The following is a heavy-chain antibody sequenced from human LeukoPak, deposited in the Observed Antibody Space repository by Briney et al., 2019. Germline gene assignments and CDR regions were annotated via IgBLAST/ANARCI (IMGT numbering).Heavy chain of an antibody. CDR3: AKQHIREPLSYLDY. Sequence: PGGSLRLSCAASGFTFSNYVMHWVRQASGKGLEWVAVASYDGGNKYYADSVKGRFTISRDNVKYRLYLQMNSLRAENTAVYYCAKQHIREPLSYLDYRGQGTLVTVSS. CDR2: ASYDGGNK. CDR1: GFTFSNYV. J-gene: IGHJ4*02. V-gene: IGHV3-30-3*02. D-gene: IGHD5-24*01.